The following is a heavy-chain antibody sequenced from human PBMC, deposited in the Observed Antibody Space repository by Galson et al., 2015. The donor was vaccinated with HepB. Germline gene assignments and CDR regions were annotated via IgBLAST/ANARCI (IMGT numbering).Heavy chain of an antibody. Sequence: SVKVSCKASGGTFSSYAISWVRQAPGQGLEWMGGIIPIFGTANYAQKFQGRVTITADESTSTAYMELSSLRSEDTAVYYCARGEDGYNNFDYWGQGTLVTVSS. CDR2: IIPIFGTA. D-gene: IGHD5-24*01. CDR1: GGTFSSYA. CDR3: ARGEDGYNNFDY. J-gene: IGHJ4*02. V-gene: IGHV1-69*13.